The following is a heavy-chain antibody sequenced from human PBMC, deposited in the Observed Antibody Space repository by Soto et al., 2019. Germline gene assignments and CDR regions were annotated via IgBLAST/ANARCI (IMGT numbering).Heavy chain of an antibody. CDR2: ISGTGGST. Sequence: PGGSLRLSCAASGFTFSSYVMSWVRQVPGKGLYWVSAISGTGGSTYYADSVKGRFTISRDNSKNTLYLQMNSLRAEDTAVYYCAKDEWLRLGGWFDPWGQGTLVTVSS. V-gene: IGHV3-23*01. D-gene: IGHD5-12*01. J-gene: IGHJ5*02. CDR3: AKDEWLRLGGWFDP. CDR1: GFTFSSYV.